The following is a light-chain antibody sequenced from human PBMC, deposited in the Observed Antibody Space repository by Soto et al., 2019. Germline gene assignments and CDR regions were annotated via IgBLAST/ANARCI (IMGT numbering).Light chain of an antibody. CDR2: GTS. CDR3: QQYGSSIT. CDR1: QSVPRSY. J-gene: IGKJ5*01. V-gene: IGKV3-20*01. Sequence: EIVLTQSPGTLSLSPGDIATLSCRASQSVPRSYLAWYQQKPGQAPGILIYGTSSRATGIPDRFSGSGSGTDFTLTISRLEPEDFAVFYCQQYGSSITFGQGTRLEIK.